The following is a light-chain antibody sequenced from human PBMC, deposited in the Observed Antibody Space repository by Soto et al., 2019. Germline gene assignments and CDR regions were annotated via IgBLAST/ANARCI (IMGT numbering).Light chain of an antibody. CDR3: QYYNSASLT. V-gene: IGKV1-27*01. J-gene: IGKJ4*01. Sequence: DIQMTQSPSSLSASVGAGVTITCRASQGIYNFLAWYQQKPGKVPKLLIYDASTLQSGVPSRFSGSGSGTDFTLTISSLQPEDVATYYCQYYNSASLTFGGGTKVEI. CDR1: QGIYNF. CDR2: DAS.